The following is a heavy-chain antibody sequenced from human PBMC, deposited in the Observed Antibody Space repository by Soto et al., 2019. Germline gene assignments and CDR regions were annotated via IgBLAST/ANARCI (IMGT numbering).Heavy chain of an antibody. CDR2: VSFDGTNK. J-gene: IGHJ4*02. Sequence: QVQLVESGGGVVQPGRSLRLSCAASGFTFSTHAMHWVHQAPGKGLECVAIVSFDGTNKYHADSVKGRFTISRDNSKNTLYLQMSGLTPEDTAVYYCARDQTGITTAGGGRIDHWGQGTLVTVSS. CDR1: GFTFSTHA. CDR3: ARDQTGITTAGGGRIDH. D-gene: IGHD6-13*01. V-gene: IGHV3-30-3*01.